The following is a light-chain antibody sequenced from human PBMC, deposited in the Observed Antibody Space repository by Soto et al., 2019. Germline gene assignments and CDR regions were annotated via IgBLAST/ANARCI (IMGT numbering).Light chain of an antibody. Sequence: QSALTQPASVSGSPGQSITISCTGTSSDVGSYNLVSWYQQHPGKPPKLMIYEGNKRPSGVSNRFSGSKSANTASLTISGLQTEDEADYYCCSYAGTNTFVFGTGTKVTVL. CDR2: EGN. V-gene: IGLV2-23*01. J-gene: IGLJ1*01. CDR1: SSDVGSYNL. CDR3: CSYAGTNTFV.